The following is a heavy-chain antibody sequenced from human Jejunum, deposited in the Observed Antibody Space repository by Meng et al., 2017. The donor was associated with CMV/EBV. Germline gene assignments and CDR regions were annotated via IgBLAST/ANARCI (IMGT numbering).Heavy chain of an antibody. V-gene: IGHV3-30*18. J-gene: IGHJ4*02. D-gene: IGHD6-6*01. CDR1: GSAFSTFG. Sequence: AFGSAFSTFGMCWVRQAPGTGMEWVVFLSFDGSIKYYGVSVKGRFTISRDNSKNMLYLEMNRLRTDDTAVYYCAKLQTSSSYSSFDFWGQGTLVTVSS. CDR2: LSFDGSIK. CDR3: AKLQTSSSYSSFDF.